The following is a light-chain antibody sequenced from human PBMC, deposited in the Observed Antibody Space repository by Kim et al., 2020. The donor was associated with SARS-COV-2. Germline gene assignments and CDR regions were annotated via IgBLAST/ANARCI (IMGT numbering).Light chain of an antibody. Sequence: ASVGDRVTITCRASQSISSYLNWYQQKPGKAPKMLVYAASSLQSGVPSRFSGSGSETDFTLTITSLQSEDSATYYCQQGYSTPSTFGQGTRLEIK. CDR1: QSISSY. V-gene: IGKV1-39*01. CDR3: QQGYSTPST. CDR2: AAS. J-gene: IGKJ5*01.